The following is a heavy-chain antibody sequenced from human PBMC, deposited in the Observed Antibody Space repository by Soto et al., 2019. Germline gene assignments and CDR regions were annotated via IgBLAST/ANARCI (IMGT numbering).Heavy chain of an antibody. CDR2: TSYTGNT. Sequence: SDTLSLTCIVSGGSITSYHWSWIRQLPEKGLGWIAYTSYTGNTNYNTSFQSRVTISIDTSKNQLSLKMTSMTAAYKAVYYCARYMHAGFTHHFDPWCQGTPVTVSS. J-gene: IGHJ5*02. CDR1: GGSITSYH. V-gene: IGHV4-59*01. CDR3: ARYMHAGFTHHFDP.